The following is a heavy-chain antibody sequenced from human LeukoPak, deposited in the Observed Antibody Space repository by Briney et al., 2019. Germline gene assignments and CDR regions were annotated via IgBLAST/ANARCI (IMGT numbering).Heavy chain of an antibody. CDR3: VKESAADATFHFDY. CDR2: LWADGNTA. V-gene: IGHV3-33*06. D-gene: IGHD6-13*01. CDR1: GFTFNIFG. Sequence: GGSLRLSCAASGFTFNIFGMHWVRQVPGNGLEWLAVLWADGNTAHYADSVKGRFTISRDSSANTLYLQMNTLSSEDTAVYYCVKESAADATFHFDYWGQGTLVTVSS. J-gene: IGHJ4*02.